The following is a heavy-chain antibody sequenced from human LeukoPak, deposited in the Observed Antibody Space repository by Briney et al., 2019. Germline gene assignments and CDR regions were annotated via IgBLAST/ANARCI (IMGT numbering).Heavy chain of an antibody. CDR3: AREAGVVVIYDY. D-gene: IGHD3-22*01. CDR1: GYTFTSYA. V-gene: IGHV1-3*01. J-gene: IGHJ4*02. CDR2: INAGTGNT. Sequence: ASVKVSCKTSGYTFTSYAMHWVRQAPGQRLEWMGWINAGTGNTKYSQKFQGRVTITRDTSASTAYMELSSLRSEDTAVYYCAREAGVVVIYDYWGQGTLVTVSS.